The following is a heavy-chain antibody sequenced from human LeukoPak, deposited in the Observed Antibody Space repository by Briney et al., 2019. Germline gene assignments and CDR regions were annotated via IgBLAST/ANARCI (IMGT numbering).Heavy chain of an antibody. V-gene: IGHV1-69*01. CDR2: IIPIFGTA. CDR3: ARGRCSSTSGPGDNWSAP. CDR1: GGTFSSYA. D-gene: IGHD2-2*01. Sequence: EASVKVSCKASGGTFSSYAISWVRQAPGQGLEWMGGIIPIFGTANYAQKFQGRVTITADESTSSAYMELSSLRSEDTAVYYCARGRCSSTSGPGDNWSAPGGQGTLVTVSS. J-gene: IGHJ5*02.